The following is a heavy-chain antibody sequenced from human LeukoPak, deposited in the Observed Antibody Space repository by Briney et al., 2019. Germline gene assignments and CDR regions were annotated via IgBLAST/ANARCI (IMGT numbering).Heavy chain of an antibody. D-gene: IGHD2-2*01. CDR3: ARAVTPYQLLHNWFDP. CDR1: GGTFSSYA. V-gene: IGHV1-69*01. J-gene: IGHJ5*02. Sequence: SVKVSCKASGGTFSSYAISWVRQAPGQGLEWMGGIIPIFGTANYAQKFHGRVTITADESTSTAYMELSSMRSEDTAVYYCARAVTPYQLLHNWFDPWGQGTLVTVSS. CDR2: IIPIFGTA.